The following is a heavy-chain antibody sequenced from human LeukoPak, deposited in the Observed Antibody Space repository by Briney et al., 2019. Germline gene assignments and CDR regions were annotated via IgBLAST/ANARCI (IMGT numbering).Heavy chain of an antibody. D-gene: IGHD2-2*01. Sequence: PGGSLRLSCAASGFTFSSFGMHWVRQAPGKGLEWVAFIRNDGDIKYYADSVKGRFTISRDNSKNTLYLQMNSLRAKDTAVYYCAKDLPVAYFDYWGQGTLVTVSS. CDR2: IRNDGDIK. CDR3: AKDLPVAYFDY. V-gene: IGHV3-30*02. CDR1: GFTFSSFG. J-gene: IGHJ4*02.